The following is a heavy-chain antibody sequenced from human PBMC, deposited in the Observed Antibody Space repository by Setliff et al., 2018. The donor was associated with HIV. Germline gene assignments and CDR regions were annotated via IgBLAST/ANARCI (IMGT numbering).Heavy chain of an antibody. Sequence: SETLSLTCTVSGGSISNSNYFWGWIRQPPGKGLEWIGYIYYSGSTYYNPSLRSRVTISLDTSKNQFSLKLKSVTAADTAIYFCARGKGGLVGPAEFDYWGPGTLVTV. CDR3: ARGKGGLVGPAEFDY. V-gene: IGHV4-39*07. CDR1: GGSISNSNYF. D-gene: IGHD1-26*01. CDR2: IYYSGST. J-gene: IGHJ4*02.